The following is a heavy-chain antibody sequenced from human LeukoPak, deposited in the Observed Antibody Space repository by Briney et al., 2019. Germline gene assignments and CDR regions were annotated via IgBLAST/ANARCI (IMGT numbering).Heavy chain of an antibody. CDR1: GGTFSSYA. J-gene: IGHJ6*02. Sequence: SVKVSCKASGGTFSSYAISWVRQAPGQGLEWIGRIIPIFGIAKYAQKFQRRVTITADKSTSTAYMELSSLRSEDTAVYYCARAYCGGDCLYYYYYGMDVWGQGTTVTVSS. CDR3: ARAYCGGDCLYYYYYGMDV. D-gene: IGHD2-21*02. CDR2: IIPIFGIA. V-gene: IGHV1-69*04.